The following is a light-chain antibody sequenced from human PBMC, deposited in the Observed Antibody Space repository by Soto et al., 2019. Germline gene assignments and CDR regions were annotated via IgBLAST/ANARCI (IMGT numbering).Light chain of an antibody. CDR3: QQRSNWPPT. V-gene: IGKV3-11*01. Sequence: EIVLTQSPATLSLSPGERATLSCRASQSVSSYLAWYQQKPGQAPRLLIYDASTRATGIPARFSGSGSWTDFTLTITILEPEDFAVYYCQQRSNWPPTFGQGTKVEIK. CDR1: QSVSSY. J-gene: IGKJ1*01. CDR2: DAS.